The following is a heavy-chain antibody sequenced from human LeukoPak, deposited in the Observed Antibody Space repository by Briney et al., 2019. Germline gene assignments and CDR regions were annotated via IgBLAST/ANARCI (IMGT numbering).Heavy chain of an antibody. J-gene: IGHJ6*02. CDR1: GGTFSSYA. V-gene: IGHV1-69*01. D-gene: IGHD3-9*01. Sequence: VASVKVSCKASGGTFSSYAISWVRQAPGQGLEWMGGIIPIFGTANYAQKFQGRVTITADESTSTAYMELSSLRSEDTAVYYCARSYYDILTGYYYYYGMDVWGQGTTVTVSS. CDR2: IIPIFGTA. CDR3: ARSYYDILTGYYYYYGMDV.